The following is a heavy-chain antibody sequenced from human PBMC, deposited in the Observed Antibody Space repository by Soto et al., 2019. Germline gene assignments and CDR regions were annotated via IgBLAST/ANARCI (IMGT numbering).Heavy chain of an antibody. CDR1: GFTFNSYW. J-gene: IGHJ4*02. CDR3: ARDPADYNSDAARGDY. CDR2: IKQDGSEK. D-gene: IGHD4-4*01. Sequence: EVQLVESGGGLVQPGGSLRLSCVASGFTFNSYWMSWVRQAPGKGLEWVASIKQDGSEKYYVDSVKGRFTISRDNAKNSLYLQMNSLRDEDTAVYYCARDPADYNSDAARGDYWGQGTLVTVSS. V-gene: IGHV3-7*01.